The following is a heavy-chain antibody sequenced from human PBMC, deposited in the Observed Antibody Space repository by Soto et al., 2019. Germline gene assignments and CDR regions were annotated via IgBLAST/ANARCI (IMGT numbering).Heavy chain of an antibody. CDR2: IRSKANSYAT. Sequence: LRLSCAASGFTFSGSAMHWVRQASGKGLEWVGRIRSKANSYATAYAASVKGRFTISRDDSKNTAYLQMNSLKTEDTAVYYCTRRRLGSSSFSTYYYYGMDVWGQGTTVTVSS. D-gene: IGHD6-13*01. CDR3: TRRRLGSSSFSTYYYYGMDV. V-gene: IGHV3-73*01. J-gene: IGHJ6*02. CDR1: GFTFSGSA.